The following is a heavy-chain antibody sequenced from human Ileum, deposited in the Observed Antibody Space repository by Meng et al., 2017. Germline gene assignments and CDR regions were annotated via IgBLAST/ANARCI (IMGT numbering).Heavy chain of an antibody. Sequence: QVHLVQSGPEVRKPRASVKVSCQASGYSFTNYGINWVRQAPGKWLEWMGWTSTYNSNRNYAQSLQGRVTMTTDTSTTTAYMELRSLTFDDTAVYYCARGRHCSSTTCYLSDSWGQGTLVTVSS. CDR1: GYSFTNYG. D-gene: IGHD2-2*01. CDR3: ARGRHCSSTTCYLSDS. CDR2: TSTYNSNR. J-gene: IGHJ4*02. V-gene: IGHV1-18*01.